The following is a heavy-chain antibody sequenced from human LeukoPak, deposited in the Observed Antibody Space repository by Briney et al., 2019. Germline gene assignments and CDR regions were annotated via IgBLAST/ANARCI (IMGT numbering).Heavy chain of an antibody. D-gene: IGHD2-15*01. J-gene: IGHJ4*02. CDR3: ARDPEDLLLGYFDY. CDR2: ISSSGDTT. CDR1: GFTFSTYE. V-gene: IGHV3-48*03. Sequence: PGGSLRLSCAASGFTFSTYEMNRVRQAPGKGLEWVSYISSSGDTTNHADSVEGRFTISRDNAKNSLYLQMNSPRAEDTAVYYCARDPEDLLLGYFDYWGQGTLVTVSS.